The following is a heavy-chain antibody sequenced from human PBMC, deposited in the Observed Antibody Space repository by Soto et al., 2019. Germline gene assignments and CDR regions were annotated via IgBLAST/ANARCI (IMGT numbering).Heavy chain of an antibody. D-gene: IGHD2-2*01. CDR3: ARDKSIDAEICGRVDP. J-gene: IGHJ5*02. V-gene: IGHV1-2*02. CDR2: INHNSGGT. CDR1: GHPFTGYC. Sequence: QVQPVQSGAEVKKPGSSVKISCKASGHPFTGYCIHWVRQSPGQGLEWLGWINHNSGGTDYGQKFKGRVTMTRDTSISTVYMELTRLRSADTAVYYCARDKSIDAEICGRVDPWGQGTPFTASS.